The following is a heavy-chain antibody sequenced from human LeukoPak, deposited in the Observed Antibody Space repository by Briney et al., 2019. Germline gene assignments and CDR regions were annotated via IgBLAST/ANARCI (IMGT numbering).Heavy chain of an antibody. CDR3: ARHVNRRESEAAGGIWLATSYFDY. CDR1: GGSFSGYY. Sequence: SETLSLTCAVYGGSFSGYYWTWIRQSPGKGLEWIGEISHRGSSNYNPSLKSRVTISVDTPKNQFSLKLSSVTAADTAVYYCARHVNRRESEAAGGIWLATSYFDYWGQGTLVTVSS. CDR2: ISHRGSS. D-gene: IGHD6-13*01. J-gene: IGHJ4*02. V-gene: IGHV4-34*01.